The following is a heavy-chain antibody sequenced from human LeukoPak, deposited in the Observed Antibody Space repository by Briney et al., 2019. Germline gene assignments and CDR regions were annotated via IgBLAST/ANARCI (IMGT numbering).Heavy chain of an antibody. D-gene: IGHD3-22*01. Sequence: PGGSLRLSCAASGFTFSSYWMSWVRQAPGKGLEWVASIKQDGSEKYYVDSVKGRFTISRDNAKNSLYLQMNSLRAEDTAVYYCATYYYDSSGYYAEKNYYFDYWGQGTLVTVSS. CDR1: GFTFSSYW. V-gene: IGHV3-7*01. CDR3: ATYYYDSSGYYAEKNYYFDY. J-gene: IGHJ4*02. CDR2: IKQDGSEK.